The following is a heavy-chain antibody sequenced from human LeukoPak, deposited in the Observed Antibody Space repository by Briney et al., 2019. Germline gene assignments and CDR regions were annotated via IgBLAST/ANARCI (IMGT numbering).Heavy chain of an antibody. V-gene: IGHV1-8*02. Sequence: ASVKVSCKASGYTFTSYDINWVRQATGQGLEWMGWMNPNSGNTGYAQKFQGRVTMTRNTSISTAYMELSSLRSEDTAVYYCARKNHVLLWFGELLRNYYYGMDVWGQGTTVTVSS. J-gene: IGHJ6*02. D-gene: IGHD3-10*01. CDR2: MNPNSGNT. CDR1: GYTFTSYD. CDR3: ARKNHVLLWFGELLRNYYYGMDV.